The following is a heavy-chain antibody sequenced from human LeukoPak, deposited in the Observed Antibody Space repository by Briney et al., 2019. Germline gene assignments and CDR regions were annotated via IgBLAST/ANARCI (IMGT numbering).Heavy chain of an antibody. D-gene: IGHD1-1*01. Sequence: GGSLRLSCTPSGFSFSTYSMNWVRQAPGKGLEWVSYIVGSSSNIYYADSVKGRFTISRDNAKNSLYLQMDSLRAEDTAVYYCATDSPETAAFDYWGQGTLVTVSS. CDR2: IVGSSSNI. CDR3: ATDSPETAAFDY. CDR1: GFSFSTYS. J-gene: IGHJ4*02. V-gene: IGHV3-48*04.